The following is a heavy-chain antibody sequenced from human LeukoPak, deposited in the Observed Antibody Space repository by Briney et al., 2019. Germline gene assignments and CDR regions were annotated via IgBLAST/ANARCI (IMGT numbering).Heavy chain of an antibody. Sequence: QTGGSLRLSCAASGFTFNRYGMAWVRQAPGKGLEWVSTISGGGENTHYADSVKGRFTISRDNSKGTLYLQVNSLTVEDTAIYYCATDVGVSMFDYWGQGTLVTVSS. V-gene: IGHV3-23*01. CDR1: GFTFNRYG. J-gene: IGHJ4*02. CDR3: ATDVGVSMFDY. CDR2: ISGGGENT. D-gene: IGHD3-3*01.